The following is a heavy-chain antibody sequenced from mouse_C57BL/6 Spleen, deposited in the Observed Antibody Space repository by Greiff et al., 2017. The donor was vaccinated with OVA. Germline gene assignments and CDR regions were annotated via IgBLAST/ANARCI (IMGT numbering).Heavy chain of an antibody. CDR3: ARDYGSDY. D-gene: IGHD1-1*01. J-gene: IGHJ2*01. CDR1: GYTFTDYY. CDR2: IYPGSGNT. Sequence: VQLQQSGAELVRPGASVKLSCKASGYTFTDYYINWVKQRPGQGLEWIARIYPGSGNTYYNEKFKGKATLTAEKSSSTDYMQLSSLTSEDSSVYFCARDYGSDYWGQGTTLTVSS. V-gene: IGHV1-76*01.